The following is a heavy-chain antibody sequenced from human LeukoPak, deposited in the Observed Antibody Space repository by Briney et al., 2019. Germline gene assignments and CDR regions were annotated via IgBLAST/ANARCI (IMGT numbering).Heavy chain of an antibody. V-gene: IGHV1-18*01. CDR1: GYTFSNYG. CDR2: ISAYNAKT. J-gene: IGHJ6*03. Sequence: ASVKVSCKASGYTFSNYGISWVRQAPGQGLEWMGWISAYNAKTNYAQKLQGRVTMTTDTSTSTAYMELRSLRSDDTAVYYCARGRDFWSGCSSNYYYYLDVWAKGTTITVSS. D-gene: IGHD3-3*01. CDR3: ARGRDFWSGCSSNYYYYLDV.